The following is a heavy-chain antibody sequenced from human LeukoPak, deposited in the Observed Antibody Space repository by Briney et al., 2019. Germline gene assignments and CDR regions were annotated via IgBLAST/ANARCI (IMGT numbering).Heavy chain of an antibody. CDR3: ARDDCSSTSCYVSYYYGMDV. Sequence: GGSLRLSCAASGFTFSSYGMHWVRQAPGKGLEWVAVIWYDGSNKYYADSVKGRFTTSRDNSKNTLYLQMNSLRAEDTAVYYCARDDCSSTSCYVSYYYGMDVWGKGTTVTVSS. CDR1: GFTFSSYG. V-gene: IGHV3-33*01. J-gene: IGHJ6*04. D-gene: IGHD2-2*01. CDR2: IWYDGSNK.